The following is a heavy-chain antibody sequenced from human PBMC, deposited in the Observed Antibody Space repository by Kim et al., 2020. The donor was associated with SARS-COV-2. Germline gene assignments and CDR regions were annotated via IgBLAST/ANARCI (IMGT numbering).Heavy chain of an antibody. V-gene: IGHV1-69*13. CDR1: GCTFSSYA. J-gene: IGHJ5*02. D-gene: IGHD3-10*01. Sequence: SVKVSCKASGCTFSSYAISWVRQAPGQGLEWMGGIIPIFGTTNYAQKFQGRVTITADESTSTAYMELSSLRSEDTAVYYCASGRGYGSGSYYNGDWFDPWGQGTPGTPSP. CDR3: ASGRGYGSGSYYNGDWFDP. CDR2: IIPIFGTT.